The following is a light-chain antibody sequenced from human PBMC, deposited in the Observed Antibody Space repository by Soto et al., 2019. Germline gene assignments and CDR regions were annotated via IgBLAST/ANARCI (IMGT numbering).Light chain of an antibody. CDR1: HTVRNNY. CDR3: QQCYSSPLT. CDR2: DAS. V-gene: IGKV3-20*01. J-gene: IGKJ4*01. Sequence: EVVLTQSPGTLSFSPGERATLSCRASHTVRNNYLAWYQQKPGQAPRLLIYDASNRAAGIPARFSGRGSGTDFTLTISSLQPEDFATYYCQQCYSSPLTFGGGTKVDIK.